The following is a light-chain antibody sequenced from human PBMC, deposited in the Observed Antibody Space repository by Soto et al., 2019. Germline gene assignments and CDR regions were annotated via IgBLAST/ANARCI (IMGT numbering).Light chain of an antibody. V-gene: IGKV3-15*01. CDR3: QQYNNWPPWT. CDR1: QSVSSN. J-gene: IGKJ1*01. CDR2: GAS. Sequence: EIVMTQSPATLSVSPGERATISCRASQSVSSNLAWYQQKPCQAPRLLIYGASTRATGIPARFSGSGSGTEFTLTISSLQSEDFSVYYCQQYNNWPPWTFGQGTKV.